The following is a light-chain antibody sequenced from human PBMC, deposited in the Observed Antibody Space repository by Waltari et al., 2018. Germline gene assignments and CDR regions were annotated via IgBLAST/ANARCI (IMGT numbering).Light chain of an antibody. CDR2: LRS. V-gene: IGKV2-28*01. J-gene: IGKJ4*01. Sequence: DIVLTQSPLTLAVTPGEPASISCRSSQSLLQSNGYNYLDWYLQKPGQSPRLLIYLRSKRAAGVPDRFSGSGSSKDFTLKISRVEAEDVGVYYCMQALQTPLTFGGGTKVEIK. CDR3: MQALQTPLT. CDR1: QSLLQSNGYNY.